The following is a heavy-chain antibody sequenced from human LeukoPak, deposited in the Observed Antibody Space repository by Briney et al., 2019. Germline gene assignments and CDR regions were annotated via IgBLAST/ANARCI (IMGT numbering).Heavy chain of an antibody. D-gene: IGHD3-10*01. CDR2: ISWNSGSI. V-gene: IGHV3-9*01. J-gene: IGHJ4*02. CDR3: AKDKGGRGVTLYYFDY. Sequence: PGGSLRLSCAASGLTFYDYAMHWVRQAPGKGLEWVSGISWNSGSIGYADSVKGRFTISRDNAKNSLYLQMNSLRAEDTALYYCAKDKGGRGVTLYYFDYWGQGTLVTVSS. CDR1: GLTFYDYA.